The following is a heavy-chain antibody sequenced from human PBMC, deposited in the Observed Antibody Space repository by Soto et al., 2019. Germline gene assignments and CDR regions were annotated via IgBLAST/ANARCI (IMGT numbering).Heavy chain of an antibody. CDR1: GGSFSCYY. V-gene: IGHV4-34*01. D-gene: IGHD1-26*01. CDR2: INHSGST. Sequence: PSETLSLTCAVYGGSFSCYYWSWIRQPPGKGLEWIGEINHSGSTNYNPSLKSRVTISVDTSKNQFSLKLSSVTAADTAVYYCARGLGGSYWSRLRHFDYWGQGTLVTVSS. CDR3: ARGLGGSYWSRLRHFDY. J-gene: IGHJ4*02.